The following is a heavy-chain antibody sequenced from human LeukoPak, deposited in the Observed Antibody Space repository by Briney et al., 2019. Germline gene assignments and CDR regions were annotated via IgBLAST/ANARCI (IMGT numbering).Heavy chain of an antibody. Sequence: SVKVSCKASGCTFSSYAISWVRQAPGQGLEWMGGIIPILGTANYAQKFQGRVTITADESTSTAYMELSSLRSEDTAVYYCARGRDSGWYDWFDPWGQGTLVTVSS. CDR1: GCTFSSYA. D-gene: IGHD6-19*01. CDR2: IIPILGTA. V-gene: IGHV1-69*01. CDR3: ARGRDSGWYDWFDP. J-gene: IGHJ5*02.